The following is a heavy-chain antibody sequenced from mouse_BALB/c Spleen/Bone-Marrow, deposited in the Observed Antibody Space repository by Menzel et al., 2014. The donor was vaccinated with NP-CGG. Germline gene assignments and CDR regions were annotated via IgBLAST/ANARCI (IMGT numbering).Heavy chain of an antibody. CDR2: ISDGGSYT. Sequence: EVHLVESGGGLVKPGGSLKLSCAASGFTFSDYYMYWVRQTPEKRLEWVATISDGGSYTYYPDSVKGRFTISRDNAKNNLYLQMSSLKSEDTATYYCARGRYGNYEEDYAMDYWGQGTSVTVSS. J-gene: IGHJ4*01. CDR1: GFTFSDYY. V-gene: IGHV5-4*02. CDR3: ARGRYGNYEEDYAMDY. D-gene: IGHD2-1*01.